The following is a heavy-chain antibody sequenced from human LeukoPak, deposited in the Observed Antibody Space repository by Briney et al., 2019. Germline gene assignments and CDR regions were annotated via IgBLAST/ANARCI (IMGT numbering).Heavy chain of an antibody. V-gene: IGHV1-69*02. CDR1: GYTFTGYY. D-gene: IGHD3-10*01. CDR2: IIPILGIA. J-gene: IGHJ4*02. CDR3: ARKVPGRDY. Sequence: GASVKVSCKTSGYTFTGYYMHWVRQAPGQGLEWMGRIIPILGIANYAQKFQGRVTITADKSTSTAYMELSSLRSEDTAVYYCARKVPGRDYWGQGTLVTVSS.